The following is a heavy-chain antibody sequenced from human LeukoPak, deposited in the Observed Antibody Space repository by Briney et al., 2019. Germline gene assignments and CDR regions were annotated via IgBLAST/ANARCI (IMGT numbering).Heavy chain of an antibody. J-gene: IGHJ5*02. Sequence: SETLSLTCTVSGGSISSYYWSWLRQPPGKGLEWIAYIHYSGSPNYNPSLKSRVTISIDTSKNQFSLKLNSVTAADTAVYYCARHSNWNGGVDWFDPWGQGTQVTVSS. D-gene: IGHD1-20*01. CDR3: ARHSNWNGGVDWFDP. CDR1: GGSISSYY. CDR2: IHYSGSP. V-gene: IGHV4-59*08.